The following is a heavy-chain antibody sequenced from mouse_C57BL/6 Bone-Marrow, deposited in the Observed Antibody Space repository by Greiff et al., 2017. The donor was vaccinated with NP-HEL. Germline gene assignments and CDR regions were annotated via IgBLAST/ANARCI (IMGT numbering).Heavy chain of an antibody. J-gene: IGHJ2*01. CDR3: TRRFYYYGSLDY. V-gene: IGHV1-15*01. CDR2: IDPETGGT. D-gene: IGHD1-1*01. Sequence: VKLMESGAELVRPGASVTLSCKASGYTFTDYEMHWVKQTPVHGLEWIGAIDPETGGTAYNQKFKGKAILTADKSSSTAYMELRSLTSEDSAVYYCTRRFYYYGSLDYWGQGTTLTVSS. CDR1: GYTFTDYE.